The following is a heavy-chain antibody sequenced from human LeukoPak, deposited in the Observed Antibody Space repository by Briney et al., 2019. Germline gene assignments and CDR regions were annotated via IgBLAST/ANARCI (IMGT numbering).Heavy chain of an antibody. CDR2: IYYSGST. J-gene: IGHJ4*02. Sequence: PSETLSLTCTVSGGSISGYYWSWLRQPPGKGLEWLGYIYYSGSTNYNPSLKSRVTISVDTSKNQFSLKLSSVTAADTAVYYCAGMRITTPTVRTLDYWGQGTLVTVSS. CDR3: AGMRITTPTVRTLDY. V-gene: IGHV4-59*01. CDR1: GGSISGYY. D-gene: IGHD1-14*01.